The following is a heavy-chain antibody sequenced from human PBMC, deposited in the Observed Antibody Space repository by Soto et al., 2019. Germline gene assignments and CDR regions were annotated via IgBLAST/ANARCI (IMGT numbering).Heavy chain of an antibody. V-gene: IGHV3-30*18. CDR3: AKDRGSKGYYYYGMDV. CDR2: ISYDGSNK. Sequence: RLARAASGDTVTNSGIAGARQPQGKGLEWVAVISYDGSNKYYADSVKGRFTISRDNSKNTLYLQMSSLRAEDTALYYCAKDRGSKGYYYYGMDVWGQGTTVTRSS. D-gene: IGHD1-26*01. CDR1: GDTVTNSG. J-gene: IGHJ6*02.